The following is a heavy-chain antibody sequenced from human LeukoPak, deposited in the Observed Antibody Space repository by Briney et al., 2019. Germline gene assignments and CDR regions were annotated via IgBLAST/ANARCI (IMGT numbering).Heavy chain of an antibody. CDR2: IYWDDDK. Sequence: SGPTLVKPTQTLTLTCTFSGFSLSTSGVGVGWIRQPSGKALEWLALIYWDDDKRYSPSLKSGLTITKDTSKNQVVLTMTNMDPVDTATYYCAHSGIRTIFGVVISDWGQGTLVTVSS. V-gene: IGHV2-5*02. J-gene: IGHJ4*02. D-gene: IGHD3-3*01. CDR1: GFSLSTSGVG. CDR3: AHSGIRTIFGVVISD.